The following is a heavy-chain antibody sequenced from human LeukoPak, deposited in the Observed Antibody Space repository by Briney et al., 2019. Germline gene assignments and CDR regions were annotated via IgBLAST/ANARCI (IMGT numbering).Heavy chain of an antibody. CDR3: IRDFLTVTTNDY. Sequence: GGSLRLSCVVSGFIFSDYWMHWVRKAPGKGLVWVSGIKTDGSDRRYADFVKGRFTISRDNAKNTLFLQMNSLRAEDTVVYYCIRDFLTVTTNDYWGQGTLVTVSS. CDR2: IKTDGSDR. CDR1: GFIFSDYW. J-gene: IGHJ4*02. D-gene: IGHD4-11*01. V-gene: IGHV3-74*01.